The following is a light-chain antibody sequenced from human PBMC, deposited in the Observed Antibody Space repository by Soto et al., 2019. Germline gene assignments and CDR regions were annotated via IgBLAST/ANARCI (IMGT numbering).Light chain of an antibody. J-gene: IGLJ1*01. Sequence: QSVLTQPPSVSGSPGQSITISCTVTGSDVRTYNLVSWYQQLPGKVPKLIIYEASKRPSGVSNRFSGSQPGNTASLTVSGLQAEDEADYYCCSYAGDKTYVFGSGTKVTVL. CDR3: CSYAGDKTYV. CDR1: GSDVRTYNL. V-gene: IGLV2-23*01. CDR2: EAS.